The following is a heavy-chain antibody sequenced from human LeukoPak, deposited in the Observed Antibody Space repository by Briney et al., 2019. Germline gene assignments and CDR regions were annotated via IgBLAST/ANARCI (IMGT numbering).Heavy chain of an antibody. J-gene: IGHJ4*02. CDR1: GYTFTDYF. Sequence: GASVKVSCKASGYTFTDYFIHWVRQAPGQGLEWMGILSPNGGTTNYAQKFQDRVTMTRDTSTSTVYMELSSLRSEDTAVYYCARGYCTNGVCRTFDIWGQGTLVTVSS. CDR3: ARGYCTNGVCRTFDI. D-gene: IGHD2-8*01. CDR2: LSPNGGTT. V-gene: IGHV1-46*01.